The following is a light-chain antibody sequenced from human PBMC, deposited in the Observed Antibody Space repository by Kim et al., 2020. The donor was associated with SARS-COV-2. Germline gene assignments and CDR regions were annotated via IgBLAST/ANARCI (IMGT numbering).Light chain of an antibody. CDR2: DIS. J-gene: IGLJ3*02. CDR1: INDLGTYAL. V-gene: IGLV2-23*02. CDR3: CSFTSGISWV. Sequence: QSALTQPASLSGSPGQSVTISCSGTINDLGTYALISWYQQYPGKAPRLIIFDISQRPSGISGRFSGSKSGNTASLTISPLEPEDEADYFCCSFTSGISWVFGGGTQLTVL.